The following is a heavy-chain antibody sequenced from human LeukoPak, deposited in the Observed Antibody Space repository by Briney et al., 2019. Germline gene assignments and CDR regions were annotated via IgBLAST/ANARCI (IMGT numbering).Heavy chain of an antibody. J-gene: IGHJ4*02. CDR3: ARAGYSYGTGYYFDY. Sequence: SETLSLTCTVPGGSISSYYWSWIRLPPGKGLEWIGYIYYTGATYYNPSLKSRVTISLDTSKNQFSLKLSSVTAADAAVYYCARAGYSYGTGYYFDYWGQGALVTVSS. V-gene: IGHV4-59*01. CDR1: GGSISSYY. D-gene: IGHD5-18*01. CDR2: IYYTGAT.